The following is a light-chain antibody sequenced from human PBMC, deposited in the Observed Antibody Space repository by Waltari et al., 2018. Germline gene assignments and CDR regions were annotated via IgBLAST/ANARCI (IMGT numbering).Light chain of an antibody. V-gene: IGKV1-5*03. Sequence: DIQMTQSPSTVSASVGDRVKITCRTSQNIGPWLAWYQQKPGRAPNLLIYRASSLQSGVPARFSGRGSGTEFTLTITSLQPDDIATYYCQQYESSSPYTFGPGTKLEIK. CDR1: QNIGPW. CDR3: QQYESSSPYT. CDR2: RAS. J-gene: IGKJ2*01.